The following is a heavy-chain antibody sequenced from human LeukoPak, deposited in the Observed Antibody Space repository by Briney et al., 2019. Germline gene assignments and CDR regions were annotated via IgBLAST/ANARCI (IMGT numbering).Heavy chain of an antibody. CDR1: GYSISSGSY. D-gene: IGHD3-10*01. V-gene: IGHV4-38-2*02. J-gene: IGHJ4*02. Sequence: SETLSLTCTVSGYSISSGSYWGSIRQPPGKGLEWIASIYHSGSTYYNPSLKSRVTISVDTSKNQFSLKLSSVTAADTAVYYCARQGDGYGSGSYYRGNFEYWGQGILVTVSS. CDR2: IYHSGST. CDR3: ARQGDGYGSGSYYRGNFEY.